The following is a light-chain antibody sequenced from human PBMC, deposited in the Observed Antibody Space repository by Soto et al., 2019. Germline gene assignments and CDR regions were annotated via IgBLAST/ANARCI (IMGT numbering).Light chain of an antibody. CDR1: SSDVGAYNS. CDR3: SSYAGSNNLL. Sequence: QPALTQPPSASGSPGQSVTIPCTGTSSDVGAYNSVSWYQQYPGKAPKLMIYEISKRPSGVPDRFSGSKSGNTASLTVSGLQAEDEADYYCSSYAGSNNLLFGGGTKLTVL. CDR2: EIS. V-gene: IGLV2-8*01. J-gene: IGLJ2*01.